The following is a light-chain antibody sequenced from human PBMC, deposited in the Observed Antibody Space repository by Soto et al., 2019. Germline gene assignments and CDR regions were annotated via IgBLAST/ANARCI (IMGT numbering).Light chain of an antibody. V-gene: IGKV1-5*03. CDR1: QSISDW. CDR2: KAS. CDR3: QQYNTYSL. J-gene: IGKJ3*01. Sequence: DLQMTQAPSTLSASVGDKVIIICRDIQSISDWLAWYQQKPAKAPKLLIYKASTLESGVPSRFSGSGSGTEFTLTISSLQPDDFATYYCQQYNTYSLFGPGTKVDIK.